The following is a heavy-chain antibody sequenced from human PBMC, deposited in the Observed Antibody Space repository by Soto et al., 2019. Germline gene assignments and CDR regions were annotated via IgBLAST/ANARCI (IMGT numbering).Heavy chain of an antibody. CDR1: GFTFSNYG. Sequence: QVQLVESGGGVVQPGRSLRLSCAASGFTFSNYGMHWVRQAPGKGLEWVIVISYDGTVAYYADSVKGRFTISRDNSKNTMHLQRNSLRTVDTAMYFCAKEAPISKWDVAFWGSGAGVTVSS. V-gene: IGHV3-30*18. D-gene: IGHD1-26*01. J-gene: IGHJ4*02. CDR3: AKEAPISKWDVAF. CDR2: ISYDGTVA.